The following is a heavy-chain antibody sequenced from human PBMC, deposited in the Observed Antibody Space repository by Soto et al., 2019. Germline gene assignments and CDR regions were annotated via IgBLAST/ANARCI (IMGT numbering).Heavy chain of an antibody. CDR2: IYYSGST. J-gene: IGHJ5*02. CDR1: GGSISSYY. D-gene: IGHD6-6*01. V-gene: IGHV4-59*01. CDR3: ARVVGIAARPSWFDP. Sequence: PSETLSLTCTVSGGSISSYYWSWIRQPPGKGLEWIGYIYYSGSTSYNPSLKSRVTISVDTSKNQFSLKLSSVTAADTAVYYCARVVGIAARPSWFDPWGQGTLVTVSS.